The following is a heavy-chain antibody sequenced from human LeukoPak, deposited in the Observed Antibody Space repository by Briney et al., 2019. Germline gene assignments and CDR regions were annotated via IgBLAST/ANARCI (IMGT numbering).Heavy chain of an antibody. CDR2: IYYSGST. CDR3: ARQDYDSSGYYSLNYFDY. J-gene: IGHJ4*02. D-gene: IGHD3-22*01. Sequence: SETLSLTCTVSGGSISSSTYYWGWIRQPPGKGLEWIGSIYYSGSTYYNPSLKSRVTISVDTSKNHFSLKLSSVTAADTAVYYCARQDYDSSGYYSLNYFDYWGQETLVTVSS. V-gene: IGHV4-39*01. CDR1: GGSISSSTYY.